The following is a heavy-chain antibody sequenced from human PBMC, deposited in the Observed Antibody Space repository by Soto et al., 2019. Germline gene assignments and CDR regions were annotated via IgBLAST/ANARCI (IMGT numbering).Heavy chain of an antibody. CDR1: GFTFSSYA. Sequence: PGGSLRLSCAASGFTFSSYAMHWVRQAPGKGLEWVAVISYDGSNKYYADSVKGRFTISRDNSKNTLYLQMNSLRAEDTAVYYCASFTIVVVNDWGQGTLVTVSS. CDR2: ISYDGSNK. CDR3: ASFTIVVVND. J-gene: IGHJ4*02. V-gene: IGHV3-30-3*01. D-gene: IGHD3-22*01.